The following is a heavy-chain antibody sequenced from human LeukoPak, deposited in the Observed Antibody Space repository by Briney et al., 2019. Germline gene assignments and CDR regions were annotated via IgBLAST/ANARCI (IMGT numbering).Heavy chain of an antibody. D-gene: IGHD3-10*01. J-gene: IGHJ6*03. CDR1: GGSISSGSYY. CDR3: ARDWFGSGSYFTAPFYYYYMDV. V-gene: IGHV4-61*02. Sequence: SETLSLTCTVSGGSISSGSYYWSWIRQPAGKGLEWIGRTYTSGSTNYNPSLKSRVTISVDTSKNQFSLKLSSVTAADTAVYYCARDWFGSGSYFTAPFYYYYMDVWGKGTTVTISS. CDR2: TYTSGST.